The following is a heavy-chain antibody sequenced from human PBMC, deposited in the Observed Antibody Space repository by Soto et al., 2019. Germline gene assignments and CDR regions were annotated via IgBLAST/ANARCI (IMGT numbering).Heavy chain of an antibody. CDR2: ISFDGANK. Sequence: QVQLVESGGGVVRPGRSLRLSCGASGFSFRNSGMHWVRQAPGKGLEWVAVISFDGANKFYGDSVKGRFSVSRDNSRNLLYLEMNSLRVEDTAVYYCARDESPHRNPAWFDPWGQGTLVTVSS. CDR1: GFSFRNSG. V-gene: IGHV3-30*03. J-gene: IGHJ5*02. CDR3: ARDESPHRNPAWFDP.